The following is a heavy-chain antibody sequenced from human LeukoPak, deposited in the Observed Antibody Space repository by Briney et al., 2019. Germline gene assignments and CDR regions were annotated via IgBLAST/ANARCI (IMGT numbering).Heavy chain of an antibody. CDR1: GYTFTGYY. CDR3: ARSAVALFDY. Sequence: ASLKVSCKASGYTFTGYYMHWVRQAPGQGLEWMGWINPNSGGTNYAQKFQGWVTMTRDTSISTAYMELSRLRFDDTAVYYCARSAVALFDYWGQGTLVTVSS. CDR2: INPNSGGT. D-gene: IGHD6-19*01. J-gene: IGHJ4*02. V-gene: IGHV1-2*04.